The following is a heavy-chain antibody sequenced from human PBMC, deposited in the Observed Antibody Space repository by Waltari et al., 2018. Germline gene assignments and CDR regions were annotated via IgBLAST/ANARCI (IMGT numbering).Heavy chain of an antibody. CDR3: AREGKDRAFDY. CDR1: GFPFINYW. J-gene: IGHJ4*02. V-gene: IGHV3-74*03. CDR2: INSDGSTT. Sequence: EVQLVESGGGLVQPGGSLRLSWAASGFPFINYWMHWVRQSPGTGLVWVSRINSDGSTTTYADSVKGRFTISRDNAKNTLYLQMNGLTADDTAVYYCAREGKDRAFDYWGQGTLGTVSS. D-gene: IGHD2-15*01.